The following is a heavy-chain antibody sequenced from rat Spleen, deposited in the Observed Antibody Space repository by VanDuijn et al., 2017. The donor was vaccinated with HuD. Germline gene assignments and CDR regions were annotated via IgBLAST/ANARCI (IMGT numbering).Heavy chain of an antibody. D-gene: IGHD1-6*01. CDR1: GFTFSDYG. Sequence: EVQLVESGGGLVQPGRSMKLSCSASGFTFSDYGMAWVFQAPTKGLEWVASISYYGGSTYYRDSVKGRFTIPRDNAKSTLYLQMESLRSEDTATYYCVYVYYGYFAYWGQGVMVTVSS. J-gene: IGHJ2*01. V-gene: IGHV5-20*01. CDR3: VYVYYGYFAY. CDR2: ISYYGGST.